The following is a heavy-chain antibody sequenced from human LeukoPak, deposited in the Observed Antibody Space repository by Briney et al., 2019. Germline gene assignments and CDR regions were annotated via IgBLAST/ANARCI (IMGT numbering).Heavy chain of an antibody. D-gene: IGHD4-11*01. J-gene: IGHJ4*02. CDR3: ARDRGVTTVMDY. V-gene: IGHV1-18*01. CDR2: ISAYNGNT. CDR1: GYTFSSYN. Sequence: GASVKVSCKASGYTFSSYNINWVRQTPGQGLEWMGWISAYNGNTNYAQKFQGRVTMTTDTSTSTAYMELRSLRSDDTAVYYCARDRGVTTVMDYWGQGTLVTVSS.